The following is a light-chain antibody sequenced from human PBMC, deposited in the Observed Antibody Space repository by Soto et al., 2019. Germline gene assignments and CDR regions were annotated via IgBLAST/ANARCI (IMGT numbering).Light chain of an antibody. Sequence: DIQMTQSPSSLSASVGDTVTITCRASQGISNYLDWYQQKPGQVPNLLIYAASTLKSGVPSRFSGSGSGTDFTLTISSLRPEDVATYYCQKHNNAPRTFGQGTKVEL. V-gene: IGKV1-27*01. CDR3: QKHNNAPRT. J-gene: IGKJ1*01. CDR1: QGISNY. CDR2: AAS.